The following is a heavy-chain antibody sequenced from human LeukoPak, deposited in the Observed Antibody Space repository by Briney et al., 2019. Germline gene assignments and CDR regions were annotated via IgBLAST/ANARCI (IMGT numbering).Heavy chain of an antibody. V-gene: IGHV1-18*01. D-gene: IGHD1-26*01. CDR3: ARGGSSYAWDLRGQESDY. J-gene: IGHJ4*02. CDR1: GYTFTSYG. CDR2: ISAYNGNT. Sequence: ASVTVSCKASGYTFTSYGISWVRQAPGQGLEWMGWISAYNGNTNYAQKLQGRVTMTTDTSTSTAYMELRSLRSDDTAVYYCARGGSSYAWDLRGQESDYWGQGTLVTVSS.